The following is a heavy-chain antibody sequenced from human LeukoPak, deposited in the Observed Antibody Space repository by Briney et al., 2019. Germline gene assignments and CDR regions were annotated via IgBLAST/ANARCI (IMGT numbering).Heavy chain of an antibody. CDR2: IYTSGST. V-gene: IGHV4-61*02. CDR1: GGSISSGSYY. Sequence: PSQTLSLTCTVSGGSISSGSYYWSWIRQPAGKGLEWIGRIYTSGSTYYNPSLKSRVTISVDTSKNQFSLKLSSVTAADTAVYYCARDNKAAAGLDYWGQGTLVTVSS. J-gene: IGHJ4*02. CDR3: ARDNKAAAGLDY. D-gene: IGHD6-13*01.